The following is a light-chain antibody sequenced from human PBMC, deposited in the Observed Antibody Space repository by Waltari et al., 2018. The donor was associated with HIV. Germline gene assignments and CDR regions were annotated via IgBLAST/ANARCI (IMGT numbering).Light chain of an antibody. Sequence: SVLTQPPSASGTPGQRVTISCSGSPSNIGSNTVNWYQQLTGKAPKLLIYSNNQRPSGVPDRFSGSKSGTSASLAISGLQSEDEADYYCAAWDDSLNGWVFGGGTKLTVL. CDR1: PSNIGSNT. CDR3: AAWDDSLNGWV. J-gene: IGLJ3*02. CDR2: SNN. V-gene: IGLV1-44*01.